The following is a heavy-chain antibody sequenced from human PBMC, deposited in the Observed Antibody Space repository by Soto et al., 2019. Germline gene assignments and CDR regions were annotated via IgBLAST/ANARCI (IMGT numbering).Heavy chain of an antibody. J-gene: IGHJ5*02. Sequence: SETLSLTCAVSGYSISSGYYWGWIRQPPGKGLEWIGSIHHSGSTYYNPSLKSRVTISVDTPKNQFSLKLSSMTAADTAVYYCARYAYCSGGSCSTKNNWFDPWGQGTLVTVSS. V-gene: IGHV4-38-2*01. CDR2: IHHSGST. CDR1: GYSISSGYY. D-gene: IGHD2-15*01. CDR3: ARYAYCSGGSCSTKNNWFDP.